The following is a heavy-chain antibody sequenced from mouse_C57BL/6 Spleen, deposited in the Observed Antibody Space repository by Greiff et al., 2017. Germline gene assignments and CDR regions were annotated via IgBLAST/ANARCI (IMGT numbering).Heavy chain of an antibody. CDR3: ARIPTDGYGAY. D-gene: IGHD2-3*01. Sequence: QVQLQQPGPELVKPGASVTLSCKASGYTFTSYWMHWVKQRPGQGLEWSGMIDPNSGSTNYNEKFKSKATLTVDKSSSTAYMQLSSLTSEDSAVYYCARIPTDGYGAYWGQGTLVTVSA. J-gene: IGHJ3*01. V-gene: IGHV1-64*01. CDR1: GYTFTSYW. CDR2: IDPNSGST.